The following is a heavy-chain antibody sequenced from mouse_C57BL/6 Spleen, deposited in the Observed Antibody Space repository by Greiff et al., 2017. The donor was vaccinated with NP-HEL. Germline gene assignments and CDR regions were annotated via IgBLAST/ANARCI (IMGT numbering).Heavy chain of an antibody. Sequence: QVQLQQPGAELVKPGASVKLSCKASGYTFTSYWMQWVKQRPGQGLEWIGEIDPSDSYTNYNQKFKGKATLTVDTSSSTAYMQLSSLTSEDSAVYYCARTVARAMDYWGQGTSLTVSS. CDR1: GYTFTSYW. CDR2: IDPSDSYT. J-gene: IGHJ4*01. V-gene: IGHV1-50*01. CDR3: ARTVARAMDY. D-gene: IGHD1-1*01.